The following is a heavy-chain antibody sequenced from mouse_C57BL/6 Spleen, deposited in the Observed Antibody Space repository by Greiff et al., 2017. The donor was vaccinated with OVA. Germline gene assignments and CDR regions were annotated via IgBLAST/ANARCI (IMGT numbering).Heavy chain of an antibody. CDR3: ARDGNDEGYAMDY. CDR2: IDPSDSYP. J-gene: IGHJ4*01. D-gene: IGHD2-2*01. CDR1: GYTFTSYW. Sequence: QVQLQQPGAELVMPGASVKLSCKASGYTFTSYWMHWVKQMPGQGLEWIGEIDPSDSYPNYNQKFKGKSTLTVDKSSSTAYMQLSSLTSEDSEVYDCARDGNDEGYAMDYWGQGTSVTVSS. V-gene: IGHV1-69*01.